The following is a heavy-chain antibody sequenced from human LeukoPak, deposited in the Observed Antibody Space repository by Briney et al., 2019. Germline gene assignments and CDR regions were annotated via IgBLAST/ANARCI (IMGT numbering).Heavy chain of an antibody. V-gene: IGHV3-21*01. Sequence: PGGSLRLSCAASGFTFSSYSMNWVRQAPGKGLEWVSFISSSSSYIYYADSVKGRFTISRDNAKNSLYLQMNSLRAEDTAVYYCARDRVPYVHFDYWGQGTLVTVSS. CDR3: ARDRVPYVHFDY. J-gene: IGHJ4*02. CDR1: GFTFSSYS. CDR2: ISSSSSYI. D-gene: IGHD3-16*01.